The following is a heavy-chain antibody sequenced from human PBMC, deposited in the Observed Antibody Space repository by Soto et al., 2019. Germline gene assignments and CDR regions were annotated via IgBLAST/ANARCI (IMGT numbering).Heavy chain of an antibody. CDR3: ARGLPFTPHDY. CDR2: IIPILGIA. Sequence: QVQLVQSGAEVKKPGSSVKVSCKASGGTFSSYTISWVRQAPGQGLEWMGRIIPILGIANYAQKFQGRVTITADKSTSTAFMELGRLRSEDTAVYYCARGLPFTPHDYWGQGTLVTVSS. J-gene: IGHJ4*02. V-gene: IGHV1-69*02. D-gene: IGHD3-16*01. CDR1: GGTFSSYT.